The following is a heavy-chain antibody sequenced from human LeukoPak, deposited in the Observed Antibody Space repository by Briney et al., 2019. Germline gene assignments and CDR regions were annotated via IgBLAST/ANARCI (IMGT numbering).Heavy chain of an antibody. D-gene: IGHD3-3*01. V-gene: IGHV3-53*01. CDR2: IYSGGST. CDR3: ASLGDFWSGLYYFDY. CDR1: GFTVSSNY. J-gene: IGHJ4*02. Sequence: GGSLRLSCAASGFTVSSNYMSWVRQAPGKGLEWVSVIYSGGSTYYADSVKGRFTISRDNSKNTLYLQMNSLRAEDTAVYYCASLGDFWSGLYYFDYWGQGTLVTVSS.